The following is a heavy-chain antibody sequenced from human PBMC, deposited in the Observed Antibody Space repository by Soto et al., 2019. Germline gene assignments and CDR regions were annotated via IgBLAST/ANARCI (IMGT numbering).Heavy chain of an antibody. CDR1: GGSISSGGYY. J-gene: IGHJ4*02. CDR3: ARDTEYYDSSGSLDY. D-gene: IGHD3-22*01. V-gene: IGHV4-30-4*08. CDR2: IYYSGST. Sequence: PSETLSLTCTVSGGSISSGGYYWSWIRQHPGKGLEWIGYIYYSGSTYYNPSLKSRVTISVDTSKNQFSLKLSSVTAADTAVYYCARDTEYYDSSGSLDYWGQGTLVTVSS.